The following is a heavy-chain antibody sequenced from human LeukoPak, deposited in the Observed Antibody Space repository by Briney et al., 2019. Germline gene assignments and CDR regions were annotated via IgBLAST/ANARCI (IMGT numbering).Heavy chain of an antibody. J-gene: IGHJ4*02. CDR2: MNPNSGNT. D-gene: IGHD2-15*01. CDR1: GYTFTSYD. CDR3: ARGPVVVAATFFDY. Sequence: GASVKASCKASGYTFTSYDINWVRQATGQGLEWMGWMNPNSGNTGYAQKFQGRVTMTRNTSISTAYMELSSLRSEDTAVYYCARGPVVVAATFFDYWGQGTLVTVSS. V-gene: IGHV1-8*01.